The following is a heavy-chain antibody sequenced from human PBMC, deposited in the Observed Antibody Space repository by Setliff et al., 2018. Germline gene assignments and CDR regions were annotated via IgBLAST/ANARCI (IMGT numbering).Heavy chain of an antibody. Sequence: SETLSLTCTVSGASLRSNNWSWIRQPPGKGLEWIGYISYSGTTNYNPSLKSRVTMSVDTSKNQFSLKLSSVTAADTAVYYCARGPQRGYSYGYIDYWGQGTLVTVSS. J-gene: IGHJ4*02. CDR3: ARGPQRGYSYGYIDY. V-gene: IGHV4-59*08. CDR1: GASLRSNN. D-gene: IGHD5-18*01. CDR2: ISYSGTT.